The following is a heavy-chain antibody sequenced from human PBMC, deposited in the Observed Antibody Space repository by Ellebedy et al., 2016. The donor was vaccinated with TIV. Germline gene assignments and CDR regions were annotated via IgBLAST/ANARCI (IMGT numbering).Heavy chain of an antibody. CDR3: ARGMVVVVVAASQPNYYYGMDV. Sequence: GGSLRLXXAASGFTFSSYSMNWVRQAPGKGLEWVSSISSSSSYIYYADSVKGRFTISRDNAKNSLYLQMNSLRAEDTAVYYCARGMVVVVVAASQPNYYYGMDVWGQGTTVTVSS. D-gene: IGHD2-15*01. V-gene: IGHV3-21*01. CDR2: ISSSSSYI. CDR1: GFTFSSYS. J-gene: IGHJ6*02.